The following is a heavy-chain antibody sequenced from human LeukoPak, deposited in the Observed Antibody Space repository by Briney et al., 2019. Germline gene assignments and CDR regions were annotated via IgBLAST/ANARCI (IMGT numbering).Heavy chain of an antibody. CDR3: ARDLRGKSDY. CDR2: INPDGSRT. CDR1: GFTFSNYW. D-gene: IGHD4-23*01. Sequence: GGSLRLSCAASGFTFSNYWVYWVRQAPGKGLVWVSRINPDGSRTDYADSVKGRFTISRDNAKNTLYLQMNSLRAEDTAVYFCARDLRGKSDYWGQGTLVTVPS. V-gene: IGHV3-74*01. J-gene: IGHJ4*02.